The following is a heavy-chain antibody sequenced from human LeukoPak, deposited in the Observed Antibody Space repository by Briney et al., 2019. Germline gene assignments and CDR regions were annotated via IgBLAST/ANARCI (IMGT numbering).Heavy chain of an antibody. D-gene: IGHD3-10*01. J-gene: IGHJ4*02. Sequence: KTSETLSLTCAVSGGSISSSNWWSWVRQPPGKGLEWIGEIYHSGSTNYNPSLKSRVTISVDKSKNQFSLKLSSVTAADTAVYYCARDQIPRPDYYYGSGSYYPLYFDYWGQGTLVTVSS. CDR2: IYHSGST. CDR3: ARDQIPRPDYYYGSGSYYPLYFDY. V-gene: IGHV4-4*02. CDR1: GGSISSSNW.